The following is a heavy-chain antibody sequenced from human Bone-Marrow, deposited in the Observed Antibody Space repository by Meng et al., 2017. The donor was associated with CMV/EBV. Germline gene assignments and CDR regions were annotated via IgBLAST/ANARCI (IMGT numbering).Heavy chain of an antibody. CDR1: GGSISSYY. D-gene: IGHD6-19*01. V-gene: IGHV4-59*01. CDR3: ARVTTSSGWYGMDV. J-gene: IGHJ6*02. CDR2: IYYSGST. Sequence: SETLSLTCTVSGGSISSYYWSWIRQPPGKGLEWIGYIYYSGSTNYNPSLKSRVTISVDTSKNQLSLKLSSVTAADTAVYYCARVTTSSGWYGMDVWGQGTTVTVSS.